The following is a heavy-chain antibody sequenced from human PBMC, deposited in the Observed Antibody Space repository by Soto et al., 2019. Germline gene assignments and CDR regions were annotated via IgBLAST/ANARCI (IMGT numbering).Heavy chain of an antibody. CDR2: ISWDGGST. V-gene: IGHV3-43*01. J-gene: IGHJ6*02. CDR3: AEDSSSSQRYYVMDV. Sequence: EVQLVESGGVVVQPGGSLRLSCAASGFTFDDYTMHWVRQAPGKGLEWVSLISWDGGSTYYEDSVKGRFTISRDNSKNFLYPQMNSLRTEDTALYYCAEDSSSSQRYYVMDVWGQGTTVTVSS. D-gene: IGHD6-6*01. CDR1: GFTFDDYT.